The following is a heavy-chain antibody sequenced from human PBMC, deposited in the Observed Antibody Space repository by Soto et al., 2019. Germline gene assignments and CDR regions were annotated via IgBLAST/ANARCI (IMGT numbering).Heavy chain of an antibody. Sequence: SVKVSCKASGGTFSSYAISWVRQAPGQGLEWMGGIIPIFGTANYAQKFQGRVTITADKSTSTAYMELSSLRSEDTAVYYCARRYCSSTSCYSKPGYYYGMDVWGQGTTVTVS. V-gene: IGHV1-69*06. CDR3: ARRYCSSTSCYSKPGYYYGMDV. CDR2: IIPIFGTA. D-gene: IGHD2-2*01. J-gene: IGHJ6*02. CDR1: GGTFSSYA.